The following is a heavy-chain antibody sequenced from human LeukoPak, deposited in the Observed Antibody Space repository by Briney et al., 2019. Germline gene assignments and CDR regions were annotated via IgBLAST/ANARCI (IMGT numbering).Heavy chain of an antibody. V-gene: IGHV3-30*04. CDR3: ATCGYSYGWPDAFDI. CDR1: GFTFSSYA. D-gene: IGHD5-18*01. Sequence: QTGGSLRLSCAASGFTFSSYAMHWVRQAPGKGLEWVAVISYDGSNKYYADSVKGRFTISRDNSKNTLYLQMNSLRAEDTAVYYCATCGYSYGWPDAFDIWGQGTMVTVSS. CDR2: ISYDGSNK. J-gene: IGHJ3*02.